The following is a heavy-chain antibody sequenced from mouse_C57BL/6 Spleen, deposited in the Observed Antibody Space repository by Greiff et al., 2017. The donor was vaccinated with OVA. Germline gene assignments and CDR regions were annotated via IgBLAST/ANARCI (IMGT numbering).Heavy chain of an antibody. CDR2: IDPEDGDT. Sequence: VQLQQSGAELVRPGASVKLSCTASGFNIKDYYMHWVKQRPEQGLEWIGRIDPEDGDTEYAPKFQGKATMTADTSSNTAYLQLSSLTSEDTAVYYCTTDYYGSYAMDYWGQGTSVTVSS. V-gene: IGHV14-1*01. J-gene: IGHJ4*01. CDR1: GFNIKDYY. CDR3: TTDYYGSYAMDY. D-gene: IGHD1-1*01.